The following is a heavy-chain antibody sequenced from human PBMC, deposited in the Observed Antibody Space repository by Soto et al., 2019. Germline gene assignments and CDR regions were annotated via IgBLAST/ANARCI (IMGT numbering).Heavy chain of an antibody. D-gene: IGHD6-13*01. CDR3: ARDLAAGDY. V-gene: IGHV1-46*01. CDR1: GYTFINYY. J-gene: IGHJ4*02. CDR2: FNPTSGST. Sequence: QVQLVQSGAAVKKPGASVKLSCKASGYTFINYYIHWVRQPPGQGLEWMGIFNPTSGSTNYAQKFQGSVTLTSDTSTRTDYMELSSLRFDDTAVYYCARDLAAGDYWGQGTLVTVSS.